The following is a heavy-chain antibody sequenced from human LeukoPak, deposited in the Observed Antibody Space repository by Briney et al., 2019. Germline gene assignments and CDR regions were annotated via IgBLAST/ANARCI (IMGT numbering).Heavy chain of an antibody. V-gene: IGHV1-8*01. D-gene: IGHD3-22*01. CDR1: GYTFTNYD. CDR3: ARGAPDSSGYYRHFDY. CDR2: MNPNSGNT. J-gene: IGHJ4*02. Sequence: ASVKVSCKASGYTFTNYDINWVRQAPGQGLVGMGWMNPNSGNTGYAQKFQGRVTMTRNTSISTAYMELSSLTSEDTAVYYCARGAPDSSGYYRHFDYWAQGTLVTVSS.